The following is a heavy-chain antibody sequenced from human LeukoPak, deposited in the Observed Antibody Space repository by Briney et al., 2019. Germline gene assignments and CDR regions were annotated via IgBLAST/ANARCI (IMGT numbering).Heavy chain of an antibody. CDR1: GDSVSSNSAA. Sequence: SQTLSLTCAISGDSVSSNSAAWNWVRQSPSRGLEWLGRTYYRSKWYNDYAVSVKSRITINPDTSENQFSLQLNSVTPEDTAVYYCAQWVHSLRSFDIWGQGTMVTVSS. V-gene: IGHV6-1*01. CDR3: AQWVHSLRSFDI. CDR2: TYYRSKWYN. J-gene: IGHJ3*02. D-gene: IGHD1-26*01.